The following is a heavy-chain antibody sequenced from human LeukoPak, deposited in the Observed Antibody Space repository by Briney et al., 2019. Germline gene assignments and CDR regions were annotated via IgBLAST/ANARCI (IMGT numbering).Heavy chain of an antibody. D-gene: IGHD2-2*01. Sequence: SVTVSCKASGGTFNSYTISWVRQAPGQGLEWMGRIIPILGIANYAQKFQGRVTITADKSTSTAYMELSSLRSEDTAVYYCAREYCSSTSCYRDNWFDPWGQGTLVTVSS. J-gene: IGHJ5*02. CDR1: GGTFNSYT. CDR2: IIPILGIA. V-gene: IGHV1-69*04. CDR3: AREYCSSTSCYRDNWFDP.